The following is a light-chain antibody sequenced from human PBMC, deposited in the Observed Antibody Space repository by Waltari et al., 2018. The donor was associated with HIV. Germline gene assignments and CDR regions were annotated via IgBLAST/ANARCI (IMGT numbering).Light chain of an antibody. J-gene: IGKJ5*01. CDR1: QNIKTF. CDR2: GVS. V-gene: IGKV1-39*01. CDR3: QQTYSVSIT. Sequence: IQLTQSPSSLSASLGDKVTITCRASQNIKTFLNCYHVRPGKAPRLLIYGVSDLPTGVPSRFIGGGSGTDFTLTINNLQPEDFASYFCQQTYSVSITFGPGTRLEI.